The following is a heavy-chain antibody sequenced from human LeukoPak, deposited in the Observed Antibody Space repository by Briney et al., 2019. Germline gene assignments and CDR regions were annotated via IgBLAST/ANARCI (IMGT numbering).Heavy chain of an antibody. CDR2: ISSSGSTI. V-gene: IGHV3-11*01. J-gene: IGHJ6*02. D-gene: IGHD1-20*01. Sequence: GSLRLSCAASGFTFSYYYMSWIRQAPGKGLEWVSYISSSGSTIYYADSVKGRFTISRDNAKNSLYLQMNSLRAEDTAVYYCARGLTGTMRYYYGMDVWGQGTTVTVSS. CDR3: ARGLTGTMRYYYGMDV. CDR1: GFTFSYYY.